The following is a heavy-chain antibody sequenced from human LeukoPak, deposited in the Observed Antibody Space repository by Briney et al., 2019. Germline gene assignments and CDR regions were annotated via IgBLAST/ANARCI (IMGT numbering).Heavy chain of an antibody. D-gene: IGHD6-13*01. CDR3: ARHSIAAAGTHWFDP. CDR1: GYTFTGYY. V-gene: IGHV1-2*02. J-gene: IGHJ5*02. Sequence: ASVKVSCKASGYTFTGYYMHWVRQAPGQGLEWMGWINPNSGGTNYAQKFQGRVTMTRDTSISTAYMELSRLRSDDTAVYYCARHSIAAAGTHWFDPWGQGTLVTVSS. CDR2: INPNSGGT.